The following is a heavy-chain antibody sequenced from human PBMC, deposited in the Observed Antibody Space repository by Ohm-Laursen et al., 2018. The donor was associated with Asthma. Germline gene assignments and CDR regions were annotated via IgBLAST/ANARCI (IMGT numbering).Heavy chain of an antibody. D-gene: IGHD1-26*01. J-gene: IGHJ3*02. CDR2: IYSGGST. Sequence: SLRLSCTASGFTVSSNYMSWVRQAPGKGLEWVSVIYSGGSTYHADSVRGRFTISRDNSKNTLYLQMNSLRGEDTAVYYCVRAHSGSYSYAFDIWGQGTVVTVSS. CDR3: VRAHSGSYSYAFDI. V-gene: IGHV3-53*01. CDR1: GFTVSSNY.